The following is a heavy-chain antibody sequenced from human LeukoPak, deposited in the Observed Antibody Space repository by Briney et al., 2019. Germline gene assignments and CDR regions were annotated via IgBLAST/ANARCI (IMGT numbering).Heavy chain of an antibody. Sequence: PSETLSLTCTVSGGSISSSSYYWGWIRQPPGKGLEWIGSIYYSGSTYYNPSLKSRVTISVDKSKNQFSLNLSSVTAADTAMYYCARAVGTSRNFFDYWGQGTLVTVSS. D-gene: IGHD4-23*01. CDR3: ARAVGTSRNFFDY. V-gene: IGHV4-39*07. CDR1: GGSISSSSYY. CDR2: IYYSGST. J-gene: IGHJ4*02.